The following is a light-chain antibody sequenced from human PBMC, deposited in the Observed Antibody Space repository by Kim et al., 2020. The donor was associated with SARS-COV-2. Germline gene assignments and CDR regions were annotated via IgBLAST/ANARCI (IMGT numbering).Light chain of an antibody. CDR1: QAIYTS. J-gene: IGKJ4*01. CDR2: SIS. CDR3: LQTYRRPPS. V-gene: IGKV1-39*01. Sequence: DIQMTQSPSSLSASVGDRITITCRASQAIYTSLSWYQHKPGKAPQLLIYSISTLRRGVPPRFSGSGSGTDFTLTISSLEPDDFATYTYLQTYRRPPSFGGGTKVDIK.